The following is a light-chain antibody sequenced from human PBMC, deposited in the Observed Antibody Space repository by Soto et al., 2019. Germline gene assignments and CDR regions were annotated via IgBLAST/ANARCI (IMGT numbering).Light chain of an antibody. Sequence: QAVVTQPPSVSGAPGQRVTISCTGSSSNIGTGYDVHWYQQLPGTAPKLLIYGNNNRPSGVPDRFSGSKSGTSASLAITGLQGEDEADYYGQSYDSSLSGYVFGTGTKVTVL. J-gene: IGLJ1*01. CDR2: GNN. CDR3: QSYDSSLSGYV. V-gene: IGLV1-40*01. CDR1: SSNIGTGYD.